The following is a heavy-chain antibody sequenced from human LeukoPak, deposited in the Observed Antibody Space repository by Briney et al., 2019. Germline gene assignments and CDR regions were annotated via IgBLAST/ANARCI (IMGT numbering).Heavy chain of an antibody. D-gene: IGHD4-17*01. Sequence: PGGSLRFSCAASGFTFSNYAVSWVRQAPRKGLEWVSTVGGRSSGTYYADSVKGRFTISRDNSENTFYLQMNSLRVEDTAVYYCATHMTTVTTPFDYWGQGTLVTVSS. J-gene: IGHJ4*02. CDR2: VGGRSSGT. CDR3: ATHMTTVTTPFDY. CDR1: GFTFSNYA. V-gene: IGHV3-23*01.